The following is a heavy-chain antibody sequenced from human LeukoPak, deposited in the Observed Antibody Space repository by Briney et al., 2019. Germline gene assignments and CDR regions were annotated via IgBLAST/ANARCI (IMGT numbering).Heavy chain of an antibody. CDR1: GFTFSSYD. CDR2: IGTAGDT. D-gene: IGHD5-18*01. CDR3: ARDGYTYPYYFDY. J-gene: IGHJ4*02. Sequence: PGGSLRLSCAASGFTFSSYDMHWVRQATGKGLEWVSAIGTAGDTYYPGSVKGRFTISRENAKNSLYLQMNSLRDEDTAVYYCARDGYTYPYYFDYWGQGTLVTVSS. V-gene: IGHV3-13*01.